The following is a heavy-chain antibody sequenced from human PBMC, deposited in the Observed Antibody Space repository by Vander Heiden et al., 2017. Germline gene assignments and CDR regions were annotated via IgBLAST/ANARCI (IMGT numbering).Heavy chain of an antibody. CDR2: FSSSTSTT. Sequence: EVQLVESGGGLVQPGGHLRLPCAAPAFTFSSYSMNWVRQAPGKGLEWVSYFSSSTSTTYYADSVKGRFTISRDNAKNSLYLHMNSLRAEDTAVYYCARGVLPAAKMDYWGQGTLVIVSS. V-gene: IGHV3-48*01. CDR1: AFTFSSYS. J-gene: IGHJ4*02. CDR3: ARGVLPAAKMDY. D-gene: IGHD2-2*01.